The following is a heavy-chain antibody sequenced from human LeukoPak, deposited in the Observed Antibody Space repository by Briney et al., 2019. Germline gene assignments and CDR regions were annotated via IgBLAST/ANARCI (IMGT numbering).Heavy chain of an antibody. CDR3: ARVSYGGYEDY. CDR1: GFTFSSYE. V-gene: IGHV3-48*03. Sequence: GGSLRLSCAASGFTFSSYEMNWVRQAPGKGLEWVSYISSSGSTIYYADSVKGRSTISRDNAKNSLYLQMNSLRAEDTAVYYCARVSYGGYEDYWGQGTLVTVSS. D-gene: IGHD5-12*01. J-gene: IGHJ4*02. CDR2: ISSSGSTI.